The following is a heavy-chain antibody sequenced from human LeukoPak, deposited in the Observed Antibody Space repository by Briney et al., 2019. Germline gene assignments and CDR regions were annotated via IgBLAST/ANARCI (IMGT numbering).Heavy chain of an antibody. CDR2: INHSGST. V-gene: IGHV4-34*01. CDR1: GGSFSGYY. D-gene: IGHD5-24*01. J-gene: IGHJ4*02. CDR3: ARRGFGDGYNV. Sequence: SETLSLTCAVYGGSFSGYYWSWIRQPPGKGLEWIGGINHSGSTNYNPSLKSRVTISVDTSKNQFSLKLSSVTAADTAVYYCARRGFGDGYNVWGQGTLVTVSS.